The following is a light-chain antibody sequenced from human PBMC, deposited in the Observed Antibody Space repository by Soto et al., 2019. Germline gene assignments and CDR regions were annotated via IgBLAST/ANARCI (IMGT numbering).Light chain of an antibody. J-gene: IGLJ2*01. CDR1: SSDVGGYNY. CDR2: DVS. CDR3: SSYTSSSTLV. Sequence: QSALTQPASVSGSPGQSITISCTGTSSDVGGYNYVSWYQQHPGKAPKLMIYDVSNRPSGVSNRFSDSKSDNTASLTISGLQAEDEADYYCSSYTSSSTLVFGGGTKVTVL. V-gene: IGLV2-14*01.